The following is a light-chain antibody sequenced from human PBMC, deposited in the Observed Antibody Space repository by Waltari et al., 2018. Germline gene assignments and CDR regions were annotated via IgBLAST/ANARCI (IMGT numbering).Light chain of an antibody. J-gene: IGKJ2*01. Sequence: DIQLTQSPSFLSASVGDRVTIPCRASQGISSYLAWYQQKPGKAPKLLIYAASTLQSGVPSRFSGSGSGTEFTLTISSLQPEDFATYYCQQLNSYPLVTFGQGTKLEIK. CDR3: QQLNSYPLVT. CDR1: QGISSY. CDR2: AAS. V-gene: IGKV1-9*01.